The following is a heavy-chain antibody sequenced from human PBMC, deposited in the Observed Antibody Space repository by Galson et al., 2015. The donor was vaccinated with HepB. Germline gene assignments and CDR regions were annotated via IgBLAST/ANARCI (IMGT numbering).Heavy chain of an antibody. Sequence: SLRLSCAASGFTFSSYWMSWVRQAPGKGLEWVANIKQDGSEKYYVDSVKGRFTISRDNAKNSLYLQMNSLRAEDTAVYYCARESYYDSSGYGDYYYYYCYMDVWGKGTTVTVSS. D-gene: IGHD3-22*01. CDR3: ARESYYDSSGYGDYYYYYCYMDV. V-gene: IGHV3-7*01. J-gene: IGHJ6*03. CDR2: IKQDGSEK. CDR1: GFTFSSYW.